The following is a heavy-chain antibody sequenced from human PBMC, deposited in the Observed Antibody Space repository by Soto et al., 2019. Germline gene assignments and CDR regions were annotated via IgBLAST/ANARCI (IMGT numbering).Heavy chain of an antibody. V-gene: IGHV4-31*03. J-gene: IGHJ6*02. CDR1: GGSISSGGYY. D-gene: IGHD3-3*01. Sequence: QVQLQESGPGLVKPSQTLSLTCTVSGGSISSGGYYWSWIRQHPGKGLEWIGYIYYSGSTYYNPSLKRRVTISVDTSKNQFSLKLSSVTAADTAVYYCARDASYYDFWSGYYFRGMDVWGQGTTVTVSS. CDR3: ARDASYYDFWSGYYFRGMDV. CDR2: IYYSGST.